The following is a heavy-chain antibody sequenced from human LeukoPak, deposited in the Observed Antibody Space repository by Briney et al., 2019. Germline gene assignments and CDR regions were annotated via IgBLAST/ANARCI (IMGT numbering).Heavy chain of an antibody. Sequence: SSETLSLTCTVAGGSISSYYWSWIRQPPGKGLEWIGYIYYSGNTNYNPSLKSRVTISIDTSKSHFSLKLSSVTAADTAVYYCARGVGKWELLGYFDYWGQGTLVTVSS. CDR1: GGSISSYY. CDR3: ARGVGKWELLGYFDY. D-gene: IGHD1-26*01. V-gene: IGHV4-59*12. CDR2: IYYSGNT. J-gene: IGHJ4*02.